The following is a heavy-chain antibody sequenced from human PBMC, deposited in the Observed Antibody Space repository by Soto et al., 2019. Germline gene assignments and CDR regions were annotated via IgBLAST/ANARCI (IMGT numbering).Heavy chain of an antibody. CDR2: ISAYNGNT. CDR1: GYTFTSYG. CDR3: ARDSTAGPPDY. D-gene: IGHD5-18*01. V-gene: IGHV1-18*01. J-gene: IGHJ4*01. Sequence: QVQLVQSGAEVKKPGASVKVSCKASGYTFTSYGISWVRQAPGQGLEWMGWISAYNGNTTYAQKLQGRVPRTTDTATSTAYRERRSLSSYDTAEYYCARDSTAGPPDYWGQGTLVTVSS.